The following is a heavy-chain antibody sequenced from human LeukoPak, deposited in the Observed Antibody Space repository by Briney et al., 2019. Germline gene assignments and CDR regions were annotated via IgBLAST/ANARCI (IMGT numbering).Heavy chain of an antibody. Sequence: KASETLSRTCTVSGGSIRSYFWSWIRQPPGKGLEWIGYIYYSGSTNYNPSLKSRVTISVDTSKNQFSLKLSSVTAADTAVYYCARVQTPSGSGSYSFDHWGQGTLVTVSS. V-gene: IGHV4-59*01. CDR3: ARVQTPSGSGSYSFDH. CDR1: GGSIRSYF. CDR2: IYYSGST. D-gene: IGHD3-10*01. J-gene: IGHJ4*02.